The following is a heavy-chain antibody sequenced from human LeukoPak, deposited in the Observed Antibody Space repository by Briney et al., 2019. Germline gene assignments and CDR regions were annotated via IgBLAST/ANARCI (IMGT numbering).Heavy chain of an antibody. CDR3: AKAMSYYYYYYGMDV. Sequence: PGGSLRLSCAASGFTFSSYAMSWVRQAPGKGLEWVSAISGSGGSTYYADSVKGRFTISRDNSKNTLYLQMNSLRAEGTAVYYCAKAMSYYYYYYGMDVWGQGTTVTVSS. D-gene: IGHD5/OR15-5a*01. V-gene: IGHV3-23*01. CDR2: ISGSGGST. CDR1: GFTFSSYA. J-gene: IGHJ6*02.